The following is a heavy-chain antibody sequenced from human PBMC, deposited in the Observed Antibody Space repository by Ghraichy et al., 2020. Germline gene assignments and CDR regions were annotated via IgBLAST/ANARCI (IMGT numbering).Heavy chain of an antibody. CDR2: IYSSGST. V-gene: IGHV4-39*01. J-gene: IGHJ4*02. Sequence: SETLSLTCTVSGGPITSTNYYWGWIRQPPGKGLEWIGSIYSSGSTYYNPSLKSRVTISVDTSKTQFFLRLTSVTAADTAVYFCARHSSFYGNFDYWGQGALVTVSS. CDR3: ARHSSFYGNFDY. CDR1: GGPITSTNYY. D-gene: IGHD6-13*01.